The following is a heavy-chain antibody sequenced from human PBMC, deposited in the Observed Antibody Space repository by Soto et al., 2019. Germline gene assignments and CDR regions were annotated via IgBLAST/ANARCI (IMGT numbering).Heavy chain of an antibody. D-gene: IGHD3-22*01. J-gene: IGHJ4*02. CDR1: GGSFSNDY. CDR3: ARDRYFYDSRGYYRTLDS. Sequence: SETLSLTCTVSGGSFSNDYWTWIRQSPGKGLEWIGYIFHSGIADYNPSLQSRVTISIDTSRNHFSLNLTSVTAADTAVYYCARDRYFYDSRGYYRTLDSWGQGTLVTVSS. V-gene: IGHV4-59*01. CDR2: IFHSGIA.